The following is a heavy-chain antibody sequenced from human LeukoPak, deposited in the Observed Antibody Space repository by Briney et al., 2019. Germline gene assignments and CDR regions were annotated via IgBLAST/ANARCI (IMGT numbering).Heavy chain of an antibody. J-gene: IGHJ5*02. Sequence: ASVKVSCKASGYTFTSYGISWVRQAPGQGLEWMGWISAYNGNTNYAQKLQGRVTMTTDTSTSTAYMELRSLRSDDTAVYYCASTYDSSGYYSPSWFDPWGQGTLVTVSS. D-gene: IGHD3-22*01. V-gene: IGHV1-18*01. CDR2: ISAYNGNT. CDR1: GYTFTSYG. CDR3: ASTYDSSGYYSPSWFDP.